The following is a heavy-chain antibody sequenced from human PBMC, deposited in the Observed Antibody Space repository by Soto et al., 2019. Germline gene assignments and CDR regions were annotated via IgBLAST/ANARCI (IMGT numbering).Heavy chain of an antibody. CDR2: IWYDGSNK. J-gene: IGHJ4*02. V-gene: IGHV3-33*01. CDR3: ARAPFGVVKPIDY. D-gene: IGHD3-3*01. Sequence: GGSLRLSCAASGFTFSSYGMHWVRQAPGKGLEWVAVIWYDGSNKYYADSVKGRFTISRDNSKNTLYLQMNSLRAEDTAVYYCARAPFGVVKPIDYWGQGTLVTVSS. CDR1: GFTFSSYG.